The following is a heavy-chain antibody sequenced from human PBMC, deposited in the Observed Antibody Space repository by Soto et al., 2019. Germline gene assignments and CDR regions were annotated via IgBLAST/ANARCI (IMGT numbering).Heavy chain of an antibody. CDR3: ARDLGTGWSLDS. D-gene: IGHD6-19*01. Sequence: GGSLRLSCAASGFTFSSYAMSWVRQAPGKGLEWVSAISGSGGSTYYADSVKGRFTISRDNAKNSLYLQMNSLRAEDTAVYYCARDLGTGWSLDSWGLGTLVTVSS. CDR1: GFTFSSYA. J-gene: IGHJ4*02. V-gene: IGHV3-23*01. CDR2: ISGSGGST.